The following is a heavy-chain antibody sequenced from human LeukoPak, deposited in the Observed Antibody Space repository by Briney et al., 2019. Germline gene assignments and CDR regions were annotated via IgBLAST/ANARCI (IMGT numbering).Heavy chain of an antibody. CDR3: ARDLQSGSGSYYNPVDY. CDR2: IWYDGSNK. J-gene: IGHJ4*02. Sequence: PGRSLRLSCAASGFTFSSYGMHWVRQAPGKGLEWVAVIWYDGSNKYYAESVMGRFTISRDNSKNTLYLQMNNLRADDTAVYYCARDLQSGSGSYYNPVDYWGQGTLVTVSS. CDR1: GFTFSSYG. V-gene: IGHV3-33*01. D-gene: IGHD3-10*01.